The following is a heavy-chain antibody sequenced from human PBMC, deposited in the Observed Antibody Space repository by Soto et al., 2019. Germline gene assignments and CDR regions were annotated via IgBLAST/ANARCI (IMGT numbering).Heavy chain of an antibody. CDR1: GFTFRNYA. J-gene: IGHJ6*02. CDR3: ARGDREDILVVVGARPGEYGIDI. V-gene: IGHV3-30*04. CDR2: IAYDERNA. Sequence: QVQLVESGGGVVQPGGSLGLSCAASGFTFRNYAMHWVRQAPGKGLECLAVIAYDERNAFYRDSVKGRFTISRDNSKNTLYMHMKSLRSEDTGVYYCARGDREDILVVVGARPGEYGIDIWGQGTTVTVSS. D-gene: IGHD2-15*01.